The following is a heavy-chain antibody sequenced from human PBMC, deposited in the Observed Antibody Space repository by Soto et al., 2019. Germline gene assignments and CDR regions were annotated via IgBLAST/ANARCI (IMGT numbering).Heavy chain of an antibody. Sequence: SVKVSCKASGGTFSSYAISWVRQAPGQGLEWMGGIIPIFGTANYAQKFQGRVTITADESTSTAYMELSSLRSEDTAVYYCARGPRPSSTSCYLCYYYYGMDVWGQGTTVTVSS. CDR3: ARGPRPSSTSCYLCYYYYGMDV. CDR1: GGTFSSYA. D-gene: IGHD2-2*01. J-gene: IGHJ6*02. CDR2: IIPIFGTA. V-gene: IGHV1-69*13.